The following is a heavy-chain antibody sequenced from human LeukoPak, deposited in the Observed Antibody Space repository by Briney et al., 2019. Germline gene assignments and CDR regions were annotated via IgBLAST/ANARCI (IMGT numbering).Heavy chain of an antibody. CDR3: ARGTGTTAY. V-gene: IGHV4-59*01. D-gene: IGHD1-1*01. J-gene: IGHJ4*02. CDR1: GGSISSYY. CDR2: IYYSGST. Sequence: PSETLSLTSTVSGGSISSYYWSWIRQPPGKGLEWIGYIYYSGSTNYNPSLKSRVTISVDTSKNQFSLKLSSVTAADTAVYYCARGTGTTAYWGQGTLVTVSS.